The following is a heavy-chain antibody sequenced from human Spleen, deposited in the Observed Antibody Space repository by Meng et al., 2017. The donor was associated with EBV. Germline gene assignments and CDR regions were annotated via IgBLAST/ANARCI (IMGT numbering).Heavy chain of an antibody. CDR1: GGSFNNYY. V-gene: IGHV4-34*02. D-gene: IGHD2-15*01. CDR3: ARGGETVEVIAPTHWFDP. CDR2: IDPLGGA. J-gene: IGHJ5*02. Sequence: QWKLQRWGSGCLCPCESLVLTCAVVGGSFNNYYWTWIRQPPGKGLQWIGEIDPLGGANYNPSLESRVTISVDTSKGQFSLKLTSVTAADSAVYYCARGGETVEVIAPTHWFDPWGRGTLVTVSS.